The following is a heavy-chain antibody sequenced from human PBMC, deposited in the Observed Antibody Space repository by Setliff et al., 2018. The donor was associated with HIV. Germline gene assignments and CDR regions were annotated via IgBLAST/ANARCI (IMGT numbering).Heavy chain of an antibody. Sequence: SETLSLTCTVSGGSISTYYWSWIRQPPGKGLEWIGYIYYSGSTNYNPSLKSRVTISVDTSKNQFSLKLSSATAADTAVYYCARGRMGYYGSGSYLPWGQGMLVTVSS. J-gene: IGHJ5*02. CDR2: IYYSGST. D-gene: IGHD3-10*01. CDR3: ARGRMGYYGSGSYLP. CDR1: GGSISTYY. V-gene: IGHV4-59*12.